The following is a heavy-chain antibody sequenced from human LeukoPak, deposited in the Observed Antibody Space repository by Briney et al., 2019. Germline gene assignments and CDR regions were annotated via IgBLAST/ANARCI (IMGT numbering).Heavy chain of an antibody. CDR2: ISAYNGNT. Sequence: ASVKVSCKASGYTFTSYGINWVRQAPGQGLEWMGWISAYNGNTNYAPKFRGRVTMTTDTSTSTAYVELRSLRSDDTAVYYCARDLERDYYGSGSYANIWGQGTMVTVSS. CDR1: GYTFTSYG. J-gene: IGHJ3*02. D-gene: IGHD3-10*01. V-gene: IGHV1-18*01. CDR3: ARDLERDYYGSGSYANI.